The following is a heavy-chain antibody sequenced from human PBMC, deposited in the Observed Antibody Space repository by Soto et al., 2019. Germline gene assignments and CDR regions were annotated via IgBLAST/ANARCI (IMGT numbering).Heavy chain of an antibody. D-gene: IGHD3-10*02. CDR3: VFGSWTQYFFGH. J-gene: IGHJ4*02. CDR1: GFTFTSYS. CDR2: FWYDASAQ. Sequence: GGSLRLSCTTSGFTFTSYSMHWVRQAPGKGLEWVATFWYDASAQRYADSVKGRFTISRDPSRGTVYLLMDSLRTDDTAVYYCVFGSWTQYFFGHWSQKIWVTVS. V-gene: IGHV3-33*08.